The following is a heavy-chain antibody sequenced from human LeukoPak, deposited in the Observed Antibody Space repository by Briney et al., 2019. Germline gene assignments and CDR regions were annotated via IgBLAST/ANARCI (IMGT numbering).Heavy chain of an antibody. CDR1: GFXFSSYG. CDR3: ARQRSGWTYDY. Sequence: GGSLRLSCAASGFXFSSYGISWVRQAPGKGLEWVSSIGGTSGNTYYADPVKGRFTISRDNSKNTLYLQMNGLRAEDSALYYCARQRSGWTYDYWGQGTLVTVSS. J-gene: IGHJ4*02. D-gene: IGHD6-19*01. CDR2: IGGTSGNT. V-gene: IGHV3-23*01.